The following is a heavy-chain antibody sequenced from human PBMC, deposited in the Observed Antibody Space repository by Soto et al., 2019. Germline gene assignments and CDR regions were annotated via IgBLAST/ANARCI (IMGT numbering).Heavy chain of an antibody. CDR1: GFTFDDYA. V-gene: IGHV3-9*01. CDR3: AKDLASMDFDYIWGSYRDYYYYYYMDV. CDR2: ISWNSGSI. J-gene: IGHJ6*03. D-gene: IGHD3-16*02. Sequence: GGSLRLSCAASGFTFDDYAMHWVRQAPGKGLEWVSGISWNSGSIGYADSVKGRFTISRDNAKNSLYLQMNSLSAEYTALYYFAKDLASMDFDYIWGSYRDYYYYYYMDVWGKGTTVTVSS.